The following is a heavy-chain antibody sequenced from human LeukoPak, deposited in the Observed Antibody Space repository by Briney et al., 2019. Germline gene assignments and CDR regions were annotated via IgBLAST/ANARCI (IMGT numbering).Heavy chain of an antibody. CDR1: AGSIIGSRW. CDR3: VVYFFDSGSTLGDS. V-gene: IGHV4-4*02. J-gene: IGHJ4*02. CDR2: VPDSGST. Sequence: PSETLSLTCAVSAGSIIGSRWWNWVSQPPGKGLEWIGEVPDSGSTKSNPSLKGRVTISLDKSKNQIFLRLNSVTAADTAVYYCVVYFFDSGSTLGDSWGQGSLVTVSS. D-gene: IGHD3-10*01.